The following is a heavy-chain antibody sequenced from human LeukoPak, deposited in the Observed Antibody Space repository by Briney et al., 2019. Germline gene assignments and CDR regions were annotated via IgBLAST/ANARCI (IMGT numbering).Heavy chain of an antibody. J-gene: IGHJ6*03. CDR3: ARDQAEYYGSGRGYYYYYMDV. V-gene: IGHV3-21*01. CDR2: ISSSSSYI. CDR1: GFTSSSYS. Sequence: PGGSLRLSCAASGFTSSSYSMNWVRQAPGKGLEWVSSISSSSSYIYYADSVKGRFTISRDNAKNSLYLQMNSLRAEDTAVYYCARDQAEYYGSGRGYYYYYMDVWGKGTTVTVSS. D-gene: IGHD3-10*01.